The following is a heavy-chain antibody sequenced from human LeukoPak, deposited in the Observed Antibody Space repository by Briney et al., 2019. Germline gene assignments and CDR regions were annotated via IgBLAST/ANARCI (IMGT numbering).Heavy chain of an antibody. D-gene: IGHD3-9*01. Sequence: SETLSLTCTVSGGSFNNYYWSWIRQPPGKGLEWIGYIYYSGSTNYNPSLKSRVTISVDTSKNQFSLKLSSVTAADPAVYYCARLLTDYNFDYWGQGTLVTVSS. CDR3: ARLLTDYNFDY. CDR2: IYYSGST. J-gene: IGHJ4*02. CDR1: GGSFNNYY. V-gene: IGHV4-59*01.